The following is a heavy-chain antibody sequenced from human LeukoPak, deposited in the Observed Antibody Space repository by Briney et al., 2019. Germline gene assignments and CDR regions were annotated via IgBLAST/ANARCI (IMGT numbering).Heavy chain of an antibody. CDR1: GYTFIRYG. CDR2: IKCYNRNT. Sequence: GAAVKVSCKDSGYTFIRYGISWVRQAPGQGLEWMGWIKCYNRNTNHAQKLQGTVTMTTDTSTSTAYMELRSLRSGDTAVYYCARDRFGSGSYYTFEYWRQGTLVSVSS. D-gene: IGHD3-10*01. V-gene: IGHV1-18*01. J-gene: IGHJ4*02. CDR3: ARDRFGSGSYYTFEY.